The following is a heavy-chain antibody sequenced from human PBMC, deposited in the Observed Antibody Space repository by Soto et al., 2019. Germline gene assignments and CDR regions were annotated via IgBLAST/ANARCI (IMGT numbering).Heavy chain of an antibody. CDR3: AHNDLAAAGVYYFDY. CDR1: GFSLSTSGVG. V-gene: IGHV2-5*02. J-gene: IGHJ4*02. CDR2: IYWDDDK. D-gene: IGHD6-13*01. Sequence: SGATLGNPTQTVTLTCTFSGFSLSTSGVGVGWIRQPPGKALEWLALIYWDDDKRYSPSLKSRLTITKDTSKNQVVLTMTNMDPVDTATYYCAHNDLAAAGVYYFDYWGQGTLVTVSS.